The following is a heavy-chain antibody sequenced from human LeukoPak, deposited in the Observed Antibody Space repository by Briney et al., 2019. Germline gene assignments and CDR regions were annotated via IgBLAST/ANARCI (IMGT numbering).Heavy chain of an antibody. CDR3: ARGRDRSKAGDL. D-gene: IGHD5-24*01. CDR2: IHPHGIF. V-gene: IGHV4-34*01. CDR1: GGSCDDYY. J-gene: IGHJ5*02. Sequence: SETLSLTCNVYGGSCDDYYCSWIRQPPGKGLEWIGEIHPHGIFYYNSSLMSRVTISIDTSKSRFSLRLTSVTAADTAFYFCARGRDRSKAGDLWGQGSLVTVSS.